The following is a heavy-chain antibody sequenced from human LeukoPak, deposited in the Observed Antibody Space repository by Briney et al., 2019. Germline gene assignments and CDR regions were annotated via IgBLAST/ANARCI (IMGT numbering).Heavy chain of an antibody. Sequence: QPGGSLRLSCAASGFTFSDFWMNWVRQAPGKGLEWVASIKQDGSEKYYVDSVKGRFSISRDNAKNSLHLQMNSLRAEDTAVYYCARDHTVDGLVFDYWGPGTLVTVSS. D-gene: IGHD6-19*01. CDR1: GFTFSDFW. CDR3: ARDHTVDGLVFDY. J-gene: IGHJ4*02. V-gene: IGHV3-7*01. CDR2: IKQDGSEK.